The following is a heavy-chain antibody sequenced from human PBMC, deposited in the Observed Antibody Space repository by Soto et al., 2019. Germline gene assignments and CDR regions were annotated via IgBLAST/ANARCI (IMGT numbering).Heavy chain of an antibody. D-gene: IGHD4-17*01. V-gene: IGHV3-30*07. J-gene: IGHJ4*02. CDR3: ARSTVTVTPYCSDY. Sequence: WGSLRLSCAASGFTFISYAISFFRQAPLKWLEWVGLISHDGINKYYADSVRGRFTISRDSSTNPLYLHMNSLKTEDTAVYYCARSTVTVTPYCSDYWGPGTLVTVSS. CDR1: GFTFISYA. CDR2: ISHDGINK.